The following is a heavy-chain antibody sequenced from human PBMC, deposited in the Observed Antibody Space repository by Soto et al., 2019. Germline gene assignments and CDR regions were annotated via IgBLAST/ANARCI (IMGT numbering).Heavy chain of an antibody. CDR3: ARDPYLGDHQY. CDR2: ISAYSGKT. J-gene: IGHJ4*02. V-gene: IGHV1-18*01. D-gene: IGHD3-16*01. Sequence: QVQLVQSGGEVKKPGASVKVSCKTSGYTFTTYGISWVRQAPGQGLEWVGWISAYSGKTHYAQKVQVKVNMTTDTSTNPAYLELRSLRSDATAVYYCARDPYLGDHQYWGQGTLVTVSS. CDR1: GYTFTTYG.